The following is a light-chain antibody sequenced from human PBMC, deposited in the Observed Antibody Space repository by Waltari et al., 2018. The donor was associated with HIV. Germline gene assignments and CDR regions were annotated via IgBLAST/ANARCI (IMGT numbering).Light chain of an antibody. V-gene: IGKV3-15*01. J-gene: IGKJ1*01. CDR1: HSVGIN. CDR3: QQYSNRPPWT. CDR2: GAS. Sequence: DMVVTQSPATVSVSLGERATLSCRASHSVGINLAWYQQKPGQAPRLLIYGASTLVNDNPGRFSGSGSETDFTLTISSLQSEDSAVYYCQQYSNRPPWTFGQGTKVEI.